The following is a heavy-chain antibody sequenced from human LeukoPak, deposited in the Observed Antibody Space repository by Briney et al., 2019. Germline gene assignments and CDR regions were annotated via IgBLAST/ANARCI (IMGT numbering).Heavy chain of an antibody. J-gene: IGHJ3*02. Sequence: GASVKVSCKASGYTFTGYYMHWVRQAPGQGLEWMGGIIPIFGTANYAQKFQGRVTITTDESTSTAYMELSSLRSEDTAVYYCARDRFGGTMVRGVIRLNAFDIWGQGTMVTVSS. CDR3: ARDRFGGTMVRGVIRLNAFDI. V-gene: IGHV1-69*05. D-gene: IGHD3-10*01. CDR2: IIPIFGTA. CDR1: GYTFTGYY.